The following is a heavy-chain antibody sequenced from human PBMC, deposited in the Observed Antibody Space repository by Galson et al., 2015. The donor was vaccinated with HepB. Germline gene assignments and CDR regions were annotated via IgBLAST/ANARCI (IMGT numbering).Heavy chain of an antibody. V-gene: IGHV3-48*02. CDR3: TRDRNNTYYDFWSGPGWFDP. D-gene: IGHD3-3*01. J-gene: IGHJ5*02. Sequence: SLRLSCAASGFTFSSYSMNWVRQAPGKGLEWVSYISSSSSTIYYADSVKGRFTISRDNAKNSLYLQMNSLRDEDTAVYYCTRDRNNTYYDFWSGPGWFDPWGQGTLVTVSS. CDR2: ISSSSSTI. CDR1: GFTFSSYS.